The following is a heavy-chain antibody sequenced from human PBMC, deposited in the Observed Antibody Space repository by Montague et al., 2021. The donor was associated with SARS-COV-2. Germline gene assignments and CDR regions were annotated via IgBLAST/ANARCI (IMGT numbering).Heavy chain of an antibody. J-gene: IGHJ4*02. CDR3: VRHTHYDGLNGPPDF. Sequence: SETLSLTCTVSGVSVTDYYWSWIRQPPGKGLEWVGDDLYNKGTNFNPSLKSRVAISVDTSKNQFSLRLTSVTAADTAFYYCVRHTHYDGLNGPPDFWGQGTLVTVSS. D-gene: IGHD3-9*01. V-gene: IGHV4-59*08. CDR2: DLYNKGT. CDR1: GVSVTDYY.